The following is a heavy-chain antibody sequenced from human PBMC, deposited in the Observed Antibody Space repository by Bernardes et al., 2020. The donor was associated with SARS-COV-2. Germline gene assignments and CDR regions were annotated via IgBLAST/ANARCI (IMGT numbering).Heavy chain of an antibody. V-gene: IGHV4-61*01. Sequence: SETLSLTCTVSGDSISSSSYFWSWIRQPPGKGLEWLGYVFYSGSAKYNPSFRSRITISVDRSKNQFSLILTSVTPADTAMYYCARVTRTTDTWGQGARVIVSS. D-gene: IGHD1-1*01. CDR1: GDSISSSSYF. CDR3: ARVTRTTDT. J-gene: IGHJ5*02. CDR2: VFYSGSA.